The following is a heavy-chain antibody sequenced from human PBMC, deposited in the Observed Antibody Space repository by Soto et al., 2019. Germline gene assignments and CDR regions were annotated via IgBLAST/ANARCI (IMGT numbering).Heavy chain of an antibody. CDR1: GGTFSSYA. D-gene: IGHD4-17*01. CDR2: IIPIFGTA. J-gene: IGHJ4*02. Sequence: QVQLAQSGAEVKKPGSSVKVSCKASGGTFSSYAISWVRQAPGQGLEWMGGIIPIFGTANYAQKFQGRVTITADESTSTAYMELSSLRSEDTAVYYCAATYCYGGNRLGYFDYWGQGTLVTVSS. CDR3: AATYCYGGNRLGYFDY. V-gene: IGHV1-69*12.